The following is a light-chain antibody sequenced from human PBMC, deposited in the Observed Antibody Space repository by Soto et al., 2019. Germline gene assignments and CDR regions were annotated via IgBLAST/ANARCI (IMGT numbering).Light chain of an antibody. CDR2: DAS. CDR3: QQYNSYWT. CDR1: QSISSW. J-gene: IGKJ1*01. V-gene: IGKV1-5*01. Sequence: MTLSPSALSASVGDRVTITCRASQSISSWLAWYQQKPGKAPKLLIYDASSLESGVPSRFSGSGSGTEFTLTISSLQPDDFATYYCQQYNSYWTFGQGTKV.